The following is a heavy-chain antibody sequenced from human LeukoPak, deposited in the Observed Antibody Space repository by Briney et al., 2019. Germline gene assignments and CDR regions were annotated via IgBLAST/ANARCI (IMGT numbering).Heavy chain of an antibody. CDR2: MNPNSGNT. Sequence: ASVKVSCKASGYTFTSYDINWVRQAPGQGLEWMGWMNPNSGNTGYAQKFQGRVTMTRNTSISTAYMELSSLRSEDTAVYYCARTHDYSNPYYSYSMDVWGQGTTVTVSS. J-gene: IGHJ6*02. CDR3: ARTHDYSNPYYSYSMDV. CDR1: GYTFTSYD. V-gene: IGHV1-8*01. D-gene: IGHD4-11*01.